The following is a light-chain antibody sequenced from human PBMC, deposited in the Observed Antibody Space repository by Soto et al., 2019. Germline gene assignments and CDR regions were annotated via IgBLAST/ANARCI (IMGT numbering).Light chain of an antibody. J-gene: IGKJ4*01. CDR2: GTS. Sequence: DIQMTQSPSSLSASVEDRVTLTCRASQTVYRFLNCYQHKPGTAPKLLIYGTSTLQRGVPSRFSGSGSATDFTLTITSLQPEDFATYYCQQNYIRPFTFGGGTKVDIK. CDR3: QQNYIRPFT. V-gene: IGKV1-39*01. CDR1: QTVYRF.